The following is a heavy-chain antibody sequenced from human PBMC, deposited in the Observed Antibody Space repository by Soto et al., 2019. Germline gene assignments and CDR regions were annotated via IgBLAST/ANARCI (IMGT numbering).Heavy chain of an antibody. CDR3: AKSLLFVDHAYMDV. Sequence: QVQLVQSGAEVKKPGSSVKVSCEASGGSFISYSFTWVRQAPGQGLEWMGRIIPIQGTASDALKFQDRVTITADRSTKTVYMELRSLRPEDTALYFCAKSLLFVDHAYMDVWGKGNTVTVSS. D-gene: IGHD2-21*01. CDR2: IIPIQGTA. CDR1: GGSFISYS. V-gene: IGHV1-69*08. J-gene: IGHJ6*03.